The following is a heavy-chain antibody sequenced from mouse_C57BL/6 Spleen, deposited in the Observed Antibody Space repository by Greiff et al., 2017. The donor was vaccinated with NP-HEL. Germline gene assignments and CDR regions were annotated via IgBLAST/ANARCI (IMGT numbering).Heavy chain of an antibody. CDR1: GYTFTSYW. V-gene: IGHV1-52*01. CDR3: ARSYYGSSYWYFDV. J-gene: IGHJ1*03. CDR2: IDPSDSET. D-gene: IGHD1-1*01. Sequence: VQLQQPGAELVRPGSSVKLSCKASGYTFTSYWMHWVKQRPIQGLEWIGNIDPSDSETHYNQKFKDKATLTVDKSSSTAYMQLSSLTSEDSAVYYCARSYYGSSYWYFDVWGTGTTGTVSS.